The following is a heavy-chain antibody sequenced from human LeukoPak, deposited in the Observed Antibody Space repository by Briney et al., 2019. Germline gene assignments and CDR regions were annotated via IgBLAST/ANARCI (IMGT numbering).Heavy chain of an antibody. CDR3: ARGAQTLGYCSGGSCYSGGRNWFDP. CDR2: INPNSGGT. V-gene: IGHV1-2*02. CDR1: GHTFTGYY. J-gene: IGHJ5*02. D-gene: IGHD2-15*01. Sequence: GASVKVSCKASGHTFTGYYMHWVRQAPGQGLEWMGWINPNSGGTNYAQKFQGRVTMTRDTSISTAYMELSRLRSDDTAVYYCARGAQTLGYCSGGSCYSGGRNWFDPWGQGTLVTVSS.